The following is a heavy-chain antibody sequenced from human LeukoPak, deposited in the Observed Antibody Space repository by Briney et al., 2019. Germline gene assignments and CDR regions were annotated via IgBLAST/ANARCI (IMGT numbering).Heavy chain of an antibody. CDR2: ISGSGGST. Sequence: PGGSLRLPCAASGFTFSSYAMSWVRQAPGKGLEWVSAISGSGGSTYYADSVKGRFTISRDNSKNTLYLQMNSLRAEDTAVYYCARATETRYYDFWSGLDYYYYYMDVWGKGTTVTVSS. V-gene: IGHV3-23*01. D-gene: IGHD3-3*01. CDR1: GFTFSSYA. J-gene: IGHJ6*03. CDR3: ARATETRYYDFWSGLDYYYYYMDV.